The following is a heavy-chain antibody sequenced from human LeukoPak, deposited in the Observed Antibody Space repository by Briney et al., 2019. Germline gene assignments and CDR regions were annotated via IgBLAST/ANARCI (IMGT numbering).Heavy chain of an antibody. V-gene: IGHV3-48*01. CDR3: ARDECSSTSCSFDY. CDR1: GFTFSSYS. J-gene: IGHJ4*02. D-gene: IGHD2-2*01. Sequence: GGSLRLSCAASGFTFSSYSMNWVRQAPGKGLEWVSYISSSSSTIYYADSVKGRFTISRDNAKNSLYQQMNSLRAEDTAVYYCARDECSSTSCSFDYWGQGTLVTVSS. CDR2: ISSSSSTI.